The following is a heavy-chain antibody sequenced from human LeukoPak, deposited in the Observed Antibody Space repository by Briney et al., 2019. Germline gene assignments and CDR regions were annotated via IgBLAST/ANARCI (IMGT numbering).Heavy chain of an antibody. CDR3: ARIRQPMAWDYMDV. D-gene: IGHD5-24*01. V-gene: IGHV1-18*01. CDR2: ISAYNGNT. J-gene: IGHJ6*03. Sequence: GASVKVSCEASGYTFTSYGISWVRQAPGQGLEWMGWISAYNGNTNYAQKLQGRVTMTTDTSTSTAYMELRSLRSDDTAVYYCARIRQPMAWDYMDVWGKGTTVTVSS. CDR1: GYTFTSYG.